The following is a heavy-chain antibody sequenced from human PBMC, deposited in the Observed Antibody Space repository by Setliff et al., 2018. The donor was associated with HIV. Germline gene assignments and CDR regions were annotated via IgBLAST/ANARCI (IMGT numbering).Heavy chain of an antibody. CDR1: GYTFTSYA. J-gene: IGHJ3*02. D-gene: IGHD2-21*02. CDR3: AREPIGGDDAFDI. V-gene: IGHV1-3*01. CDR2: INPGNGNT. Sequence: ASVKVSCKASGYTFTSYAIHWVRQAPGQRLEWMGWINPGNGNTKYSQKFQGRVTITRDTSATTAYMELSSLRSEDTAIFYCAREPIGGDDAFDIWGQGTMVTVS.